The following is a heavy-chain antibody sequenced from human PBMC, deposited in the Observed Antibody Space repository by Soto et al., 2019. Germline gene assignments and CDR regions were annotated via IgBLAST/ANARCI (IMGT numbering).Heavy chain of an antibody. CDR1: GYTLTELS. J-gene: IGHJ5*02. V-gene: IGHV1-24*01. CDR2: FDPEDGET. Sequence: GASVKVSCKVSGYTLTELSMHWVRQAPGKGLEWMGGFDPEDGETIYAQKFQGRVTMTEDTSTDTAYMELSSLRSEDTAVYYCATVEVWSSRYHGWFDPWGQGTLVTVSS. D-gene: IGHD6-13*01. CDR3: ATVEVWSSRYHGWFDP.